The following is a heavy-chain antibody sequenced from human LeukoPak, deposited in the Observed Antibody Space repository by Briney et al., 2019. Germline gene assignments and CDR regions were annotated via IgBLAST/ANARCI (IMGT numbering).Heavy chain of an antibody. CDR1: ENSYTNHW. V-gene: IGHV5-51*01. CDR3: ARLVYSGSAEFDY. J-gene: IGHJ4*02. D-gene: IGHD1-26*01. CDR2: INPAVSET. Sequence: GAHLKHSRQGFENSYTNHWIAWVRKMLRQGLDWMGIINPAVSETNYRPSLQGQVPISADKTNNSGYLEWRSLTAWASAIYHCARLVYSGSAEFDYWGQGTLGTVSS.